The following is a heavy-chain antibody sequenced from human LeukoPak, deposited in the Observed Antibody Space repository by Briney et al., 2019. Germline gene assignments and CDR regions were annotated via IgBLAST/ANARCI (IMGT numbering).Heavy chain of an antibody. J-gene: IGHJ4*02. CDR1: GGSFSGYY. D-gene: IGHD3-10*01. CDR2: INHSGST. Sequence: SETLSLTCAVYGGSFSGYYWSGIRQPPGKGLEWIGEINHSGSTNYNPSLKSRATISVDTSKNQFSLKLSSVTAADTAVYYCARGLRTYYYGSGSYSGYFDYWGQGTLVTVSS. CDR3: ARGLRTYYYGSGSYSGYFDY. V-gene: IGHV4-34*01.